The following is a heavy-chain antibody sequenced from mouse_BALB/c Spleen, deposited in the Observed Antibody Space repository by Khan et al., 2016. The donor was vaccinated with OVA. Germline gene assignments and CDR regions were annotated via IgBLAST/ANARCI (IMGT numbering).Heavy chain of an antibody. CDR3: ARVYFGSYEFAY. CDR1: GYTFTNYW. CDR2: IFPGTGTT. J-gene: IGHJ3*01. Sequence: QVQLQQSEAELVKPGASVKLSCKTSGYTFTNYWIQWIKQRPGQGLEWIGEIFPGTGTTYYNENFKGKATLTIDTSSTTAYMQLSSLTSEYSAVYFCARVYFGSYEFAYWGQGTLVTVSA. V-gene: IGHV1S132*01. D-gene: IGHD2-1*01.